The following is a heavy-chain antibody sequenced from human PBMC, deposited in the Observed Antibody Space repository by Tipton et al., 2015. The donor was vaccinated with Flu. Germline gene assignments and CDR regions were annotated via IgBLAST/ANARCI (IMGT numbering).Heavy chain of an antibody. CDR3: ARGIYISSSWYVGRGDPNKNDY. Sequence: LRLSCIVSGYSISSGYYWGWIRQPPGKGLEWIGSIYHTGSTYYNPSLRSRVTLSVDTSKNQFSLKLSSVTAADTAVYYCARGIYISSSWYVGRGDPNKNDYWGQGTLVTVSS. CDR1: GYSISSGYY. V-gene: IGHV4-38-2*02. J-gene: IGHJ4*02. CDR2: IYHTGST. D-gene: IGHD6-13*01.